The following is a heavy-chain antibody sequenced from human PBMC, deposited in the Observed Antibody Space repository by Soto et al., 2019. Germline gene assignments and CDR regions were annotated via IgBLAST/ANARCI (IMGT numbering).Heavy chain of an antibody. V-gene: IGHV1-2*02. CDR1: GYTFTGYY. D-gene: IGHD6-13*01. CDR3: AREGIAAAGTVVWFDP. CDR2: INPNSGGT. J-gene: IGHJ5*02. Sequence: QVQLVQSGAEVKKPGASVKVSCKASGYTFTGYYMHWVRQAPGQGLEWMGWINPNSGGTNYAQKLQGRVTMTRDTSISTAYMELSRLRSDDTAVYYCAREGIAAAGTVVWFDPWGQGTLVTVSS.